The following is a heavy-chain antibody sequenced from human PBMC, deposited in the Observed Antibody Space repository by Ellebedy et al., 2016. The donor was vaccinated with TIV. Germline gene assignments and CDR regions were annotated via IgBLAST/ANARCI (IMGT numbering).Heavy chain of an antibody. CDR3: AQLLDLVGDSSFNY. CDR2: MSGSGGST. D-gene: IGHD3-10*01. CDR1: GFTFSSYA. V-gene: IGHV3-23*01. J-gene: IGHJ4*02. Sequence: GGSLRLXXAASGFTFSSYAMSWVRQTPGKGLEWVSAMSGSGGSTYYADSVKGRFSISRDISKNTLYLQMNSLRAEDTAVYYCAQLLDLVGDSSFNYWGQGTLVTVSS.